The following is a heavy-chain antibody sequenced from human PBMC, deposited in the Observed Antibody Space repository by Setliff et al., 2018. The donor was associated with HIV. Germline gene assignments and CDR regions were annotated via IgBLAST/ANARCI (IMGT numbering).Heavy chain of an antibody. D-gene: IGHD1-1*01. CDR1: GFTFSSHW. V-gene: IGHV3-7*01. CDR3: AGSRGYFVQAD. Sequence: GGSLRLSCAASGFTFSSHWMSWIRQAPGKGLEWVASIKQDGSEKYYVDSVKGRFSISRDNTKNLLYLEMNSLRAEDAAVYYCAGSRGYFVQADWGQGTLVTVSS. J-gene: IGHJ4*02. CDR2: IKQDGSEK.